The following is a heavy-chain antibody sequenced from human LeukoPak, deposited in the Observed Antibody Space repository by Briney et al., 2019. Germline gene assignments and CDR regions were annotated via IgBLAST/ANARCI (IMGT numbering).Heavy chain of an antibody. J-gene: IGHJ6*03. Sequence: TSETLSLTCTVSGGSISSSHYYWGWIRQPPGKGLEWIGTIYYSGTTYYNPSLESRVTMSADTSKNQFSLTLRSVTAADTAVYYCARQISDYYYYYIDVWGKGATVTVFS. CDR3: ARQISDYYYYYIDV. CDR1: GGSISSSHYY. D-gene: IGHD3-3*01. V-gene: IGHV4-39*01. CDR2: IYYSGTT.